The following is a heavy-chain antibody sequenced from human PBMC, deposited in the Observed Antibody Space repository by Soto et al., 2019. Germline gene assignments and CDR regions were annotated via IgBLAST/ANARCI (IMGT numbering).Heavy chain of an antibody. CDR2: IIPFFGTA. J-gene: IGHJ5*02. CDR3: ANGAMDYCDSSYWFDP. V-gene: IGHV1-69*01. D-gene: IGHD3-22*01. Sequence: QVQLVQSGAEVKKPGSSVKVSCKASGGTFSSYAISWVRQGPGQGREWMGGIIPFFGTANHAQNVEGRDTITADESTSPAYSELGSQRSEDTAVYYCANGAMDYCDSSYWFDPWGQGTLVAVS. CDR1: GGTFSSYA.